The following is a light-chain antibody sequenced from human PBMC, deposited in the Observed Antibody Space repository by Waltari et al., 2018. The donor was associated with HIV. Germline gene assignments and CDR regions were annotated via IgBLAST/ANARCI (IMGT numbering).Light chain of an antibody. V-gene: IGLV2-14*01. J-gene: IGLJ2*01. CDR2: DVS. CDR1: SSDVGGYNY. CDR3: SSYTSSSTLV. Sequence: QSALTQPASVSGSPGQSITISCTGPSSDVGGYNYVSWYQQHPGKAPNLMIYDVSKRPSGVSNRFSGSKSGNTASLTISGLQAEDEADYYCSSYTSSSTLVFGGGTKLTVL.